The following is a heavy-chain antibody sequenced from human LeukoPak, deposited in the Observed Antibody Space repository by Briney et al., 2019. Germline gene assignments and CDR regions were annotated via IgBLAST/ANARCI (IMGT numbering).Heavy chain of an antibody. CDR1: GFPFGTYA. CDR2: ISGSGGST. J-gene: IGHJ3*02. CDR3: AKDLTVVVVPAAPPLIDAFDI. V-gene: IGHV3-23*01. D-gene: IGHD2-2*01. Sequence: PGGSLRLSCEGSGFPFGTYAMTWVRQAPGKGLEWVSAISGSGGSTYYADSVKGRFTISRDNSKNTLYLQMNSLRAEDTAVYYCAKDLTVVVVPAAPPLIDAFDIWGQGTMVTVSS.